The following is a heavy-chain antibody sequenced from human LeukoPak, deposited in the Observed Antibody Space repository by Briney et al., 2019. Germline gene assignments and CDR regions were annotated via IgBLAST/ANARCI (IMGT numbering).Heavy chain of an antibody. Sequence: ASVKVSCKASGYTFTSYYMHWVRQAPGQGLEWMGIINPSGGSTSCAQKFQGRVTMTRDTSTSTVYMELSSLRSEDTAVYYCARVSDPESGYDFYWFDPWGQGTLVTVSS. CDR2: INPSGGST. CDR3: ARVSDPESGYDFYWFDP. D-gene: IGHD5-12*01. V-gene: IGHV1-46*01. J-gene: IGHJ5*02. CDR1: GYTFTSYY.